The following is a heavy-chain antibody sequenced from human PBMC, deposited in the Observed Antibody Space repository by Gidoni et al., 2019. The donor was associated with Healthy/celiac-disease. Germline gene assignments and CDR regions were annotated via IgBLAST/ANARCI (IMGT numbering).Heavy chain of an antibody. CDR3: ARDGYSSSWTGGGYYGMDV. CDR2: INPNSGGT. CDR1: GYTFTGYY. D-gene: IGHD6-13*01. J-gene: IGHJ6*02. Sequence: QVQLVQSGAEVKKPGASVKVSCKASGYTFTGYYMHWVRQAPGQGLEWMGWINPNSGGTNYAQKFQGWVTMTRDTSISTAYMELSRLRSDDTAVYYCARDGYSSSWTGGGYYGMDVWGQGTTVTVSS. V-gene: IGHV1-2*04.